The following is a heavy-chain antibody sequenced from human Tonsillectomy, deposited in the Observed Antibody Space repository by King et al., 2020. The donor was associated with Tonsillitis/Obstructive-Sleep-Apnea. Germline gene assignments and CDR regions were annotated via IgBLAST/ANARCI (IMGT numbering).Heavy chain of an antibody. Sequence: MQLQESGPGLVKPSETLSLTCTVSGGSISSSRYYWVWIRQPPGKGLEWIGNIYYSGSTFYNPSLKSRVTMSVDTSKNQFSLRLSSVTAADTAVYYCARQNRAVVPAAHDPWGQGTLVTVSS. CDR1: GGSISSSRYY. CDR3: ARQNRAVVPAAHDP. V-gene: IGHV4-39*01. J-gene: IGHJ5*02. D-gene: IGHD2-2*01. CDR2: IYYSGST.